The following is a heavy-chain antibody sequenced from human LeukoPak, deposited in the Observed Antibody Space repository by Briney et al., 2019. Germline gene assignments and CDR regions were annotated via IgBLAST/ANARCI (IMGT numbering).Heavy chain of an antibody. CDR3: AREWSS. CDR2: MYHSGST. CDR1: GGSISSISYS. Sequence: SETLSLTCTVSGGSISSISYSGAWIRQPPGKGLEWLANMYHSGSTYYNPSLKSRVTISVDTSKNQFSLKLSSVTAADTAVYYCAREWSSWGQGTLVTVSS. J-gene: IGHJ5*02. V-gene: IGHV4-39*02. D-gene: IGHD2-15*01.